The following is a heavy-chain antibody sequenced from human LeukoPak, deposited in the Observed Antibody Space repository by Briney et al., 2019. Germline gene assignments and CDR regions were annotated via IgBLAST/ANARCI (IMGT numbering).Heavy chain of an antibody. Sequence: SVKVSCKASGGTFISYAISWVRQAPGQGLEWMGGIIPIFGTANYAQKFQGRVTITADESTSTAYMELSSLRSEDTAVYYCARRSKRTYYYDSNGYYPFDYWGQGTLVTVSS. D-gene: IGHD3-22*01. CDR2: IIPIFGTA. J-gene: IGHJ4*02. V-gene: IGHV1-69*13. CDR3: ARRSKRTYYYDSNGYYPFDY. CDR1: GGTFISYA.